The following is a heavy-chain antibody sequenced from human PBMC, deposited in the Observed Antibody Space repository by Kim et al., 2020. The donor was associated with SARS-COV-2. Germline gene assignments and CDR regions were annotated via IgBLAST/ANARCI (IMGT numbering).Heavy chain of an antibody. CDR3: VRRYDFSFDY. V-gene: IGHV1-18*01. J-gene: IGHJ4*02. CDR2: ISAFNGNT. D-gene: IGHD3-3*01. Sequence: ASVKVSCKASGYTFTTHGISWVRQAPGQGLEWMGWISAFNGNTNYAQKFQGRVTMTTDTSTSTAYMELRSLRSDDAAVYYCVRRYDFSFDYWGQGSLVTVSS. CDR1: GYTFTTHG.